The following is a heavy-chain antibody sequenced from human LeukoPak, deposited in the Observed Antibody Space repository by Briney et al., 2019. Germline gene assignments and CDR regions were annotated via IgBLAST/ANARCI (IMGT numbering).Heavy chain of an antibody. D-gene: IGHD1-7*01. CDR2: IYPGDSDT. J-gene: IGHJ3*02. V-gene: IGHV5-51*01. CDR1: GYSFTSYW. Sequence: GESLQISCKGSGYSFTSYWIGWVRQVPGKGLEWMGIIYPGDSDTRYSPSFQGQVTISADKSISTAYLQWSSLKASDTAMYYCARHEPSNWNSNVGAFDIWGQGTMVTVSS. CDR3: ARHEPSNWNSNVGAFDI.